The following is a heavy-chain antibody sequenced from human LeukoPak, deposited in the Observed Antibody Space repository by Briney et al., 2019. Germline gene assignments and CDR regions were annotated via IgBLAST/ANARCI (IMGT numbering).Heavy chain of an antibody. J-gene: IGHJ6*04. V-gene: IGHV3-30*04. D-gene: IGHD3-10*02. Sequence: PGGSLRLSCAASEFTFSTYAMHWVRQAPGKGPEWVAVISRDGLDTYYADSVRGRFTIARDNAKNSLYLQMNSLRAEDMAVYYCAELGITMIGGVWGKGTAVTISS. CDR1: EFTFSTYA. CDR2: ISRDGLDT. CDR3: AELGITMIGGV.